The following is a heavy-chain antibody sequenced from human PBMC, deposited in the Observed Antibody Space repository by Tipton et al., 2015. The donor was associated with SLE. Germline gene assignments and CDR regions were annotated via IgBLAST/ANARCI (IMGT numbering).Heavy chain of an antibody. J-gene: IGHJ6*02. V-gene: IGHV4-59*01. CDR3: ARDPGRHDLGPYAMAV. CDR2: IFYSGST. Sequence: LRLSCTVSGGSISSYYWSWIRQPPGKGLEWIGYIFYSGSTNYNPSLKSRVTISVDTSKNQFSLKLSSVTAADTAVYYCARDPGRHDLGPYAMAVWGEWTSVT. CDR1: GGSISSYY. D-gene: IGHD3-3*01.